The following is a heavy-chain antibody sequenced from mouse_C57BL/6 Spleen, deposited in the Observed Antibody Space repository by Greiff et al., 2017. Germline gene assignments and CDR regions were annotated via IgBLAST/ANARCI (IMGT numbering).Heavy chain of an antibody. CDR3: ARPYDGYYLAWFAY. Sequence: VQLQQSGPELVKPGASVKLSCKASGYTFTSYDINWVKQRPGQGLEWIGWIYPRDGSTKYNEKFKGKATLTVDTSSSTAYMELHSLTSEDSAVYFCARPYDGYYLAWFAYWGQGTLVTVSA. J-gene: IGHJ3*01. V-gene: IGHV1-85*01. CDR1: GYTFTSYD. D-gene: IGHD2-3*01. CDR2: IYPRDGST.